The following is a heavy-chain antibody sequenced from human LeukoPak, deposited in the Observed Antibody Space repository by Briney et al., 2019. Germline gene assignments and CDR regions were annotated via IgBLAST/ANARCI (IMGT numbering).Heavy chain of an antibody. CDR3: ARSDGYSSSSRYYGMDV. J-gene: IGHJ6*02. D-gene: IGHD6-13*01. CDR2: IIPIFGTA. CDR1: GGTFSSYG. Sequence: ASVKVSCKASGGTFSSYGISWVRQAPGQGLEWMGGIIPIFGTANYAQKFQGRVTITADESTSTAYMELSSLRSEDTAVYYCARSDGYSSSSRYYGMDVWGQGTTVTVSS. V-gene: IGHV1-69*13.